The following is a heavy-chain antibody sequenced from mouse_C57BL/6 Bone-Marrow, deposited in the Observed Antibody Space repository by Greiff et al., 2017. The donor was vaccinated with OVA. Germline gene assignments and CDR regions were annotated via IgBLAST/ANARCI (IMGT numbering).Heavy chain of an antibody. CDR3: AVITTVEAPDY. CDR1: GYTFTSYG. J-gene: IGHJ2*01. CDR2: IYPRSGNT. Sequence: VQLQQSGAELARPGASVKLSCKASGYTFTSYGISWVKQRTGQGLEWIGEIYPRSGNTYYNEKFKGKATLTADKSSSTAYMELRSLTSEDSAVDVGAVITTVEAPDYGGQGTTLTVSS. V-gene: IGHV1-81*01. D-gene: IGHD1-1*01.